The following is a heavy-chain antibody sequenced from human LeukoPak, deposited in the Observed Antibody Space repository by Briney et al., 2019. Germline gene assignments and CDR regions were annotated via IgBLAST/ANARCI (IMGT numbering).Heavy chain of an antibody. Sequence: GGSLRLSCAASGFTVSSNYMSWVRQAPGKGLEWVSVIYSGGDTYYADSVKGRFTISRDNSKNTLYLQMNTLSAEDTAVYYCARASGYSGYDPFDYWGQGTLVTVSS. CDR3: ARASGYSGYDPFDY. J-gene: IGHJ4*02. V-gene: IGHV3-53*01. CDR2: IYSGGDT. D-gene: IGHD5-12*01. CDR1: GFTVSSNY.